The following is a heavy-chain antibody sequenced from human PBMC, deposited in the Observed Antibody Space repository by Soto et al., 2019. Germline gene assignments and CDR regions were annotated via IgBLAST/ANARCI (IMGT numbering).Heavy chain of an antibody. CDR1: GFSLSTSGVG. D-gene: IGHD6-6*01. CDR2: IYWDDDK. CDR3: AHREVYDAFEI. J-gene: IGHJ3*02. Sequence: QITLKESGPTLVKPTQTLTLTCTFSGFSLSTSGVGVGWIRQPPGKALEWLALIYWDDDKRYSPSLKSRLTXTXATSKNQVVLTMTNMDPVDTAPYYCAHREVYDAFEIWCQGTMVTVSS. V-gene: IGHV2-5*02.